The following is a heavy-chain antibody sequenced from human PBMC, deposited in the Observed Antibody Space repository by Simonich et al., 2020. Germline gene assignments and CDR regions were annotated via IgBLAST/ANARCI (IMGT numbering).Heavy chain of an antibody. CDR3: ARDPVVPAAIRNAFDI. CDR2: INPNSGGT. Sequence: QVQLVQSGAEVKKPGASVKVSCKASGYTFTGYYMHWMRQAPGQGLEWVGWINPNSGGTNYAKNFQGRVTMTRETSISTAYMELSRRRSDDTAVYYCARDPVVPAAIRNAFDIWGQGTMVTVSS. V-gene: IGHV1-2*02. D-gene: IGHD2-2*01. J-gene: IGHJ3*02. CDR1: GYTFTGYY.